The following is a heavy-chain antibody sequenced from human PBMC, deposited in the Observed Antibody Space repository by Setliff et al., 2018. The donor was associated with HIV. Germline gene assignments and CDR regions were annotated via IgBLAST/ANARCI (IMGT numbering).Heavy chain of an antibody. Sequence: SETLSLTCAVSGGSISSSNWWSWVRQPPGKGLEWIGEIYHSGSINYNPSLKSRVTISVDKLKNQFSLKLSSVTAADTAVYYCARGGGGYSGPYFNYTFDSWGQGTLVTVSS. CDR3: ARGGGGYSGPYFNYTFDS. J-gene: IGHJ4*02. CDR1: GGSISSSNW. V-gene: IGHV4-4*02. CDR2: IYHSGSI. D-gene: IGHD1-26*01.